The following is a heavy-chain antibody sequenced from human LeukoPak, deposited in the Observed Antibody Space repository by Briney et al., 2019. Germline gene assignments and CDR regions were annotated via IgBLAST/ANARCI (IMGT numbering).Heavy chain of an antibody. Sequence: SETLSLTCTVSGGSISSYYWSWIRQPPGKGLEWIGYIYYSGSTNYNPSLKSRVTISVDTSKNQFFLKLSSVTAADTAVYYCASSEVGYCSGGSCYGFDYWGQGTLVTVSS. D-gene: IGHD2-15*01. CDR1: GGSISSYY. V-gene: IGHV4-59*08. CDR2: IYYSGST. J-gene: IGHJ4*02. CDR3: ASSEVGYCSGGSCYGFDY.